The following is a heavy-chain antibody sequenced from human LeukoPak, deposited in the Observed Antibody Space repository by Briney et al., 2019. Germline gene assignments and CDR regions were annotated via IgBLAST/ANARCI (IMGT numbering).Heavy chain of an antibody. D-gene: IGHD3-16*01. J-gene: IGHJ4*02. CDR2: TFYRSKWNA. CDR3: ARWDCLATPAVDY. Sequence: SQTLSLTCTISGDSVSSNSVTWHWLRQSPSRGLEWLGRTFYRSKWNADYAPSEQSRITINPDSSRNQFPLQLHPVTPDDTAVYFCARWDCLATPAVDYWGQGTLVTVSS. V-gene: IGHV6-1*01. CDR1: GDSVSSNSVT.